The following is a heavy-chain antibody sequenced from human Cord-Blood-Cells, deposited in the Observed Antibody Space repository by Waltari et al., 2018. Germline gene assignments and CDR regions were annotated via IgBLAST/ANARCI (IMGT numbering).Heavy chain of an antibody. V-gene: IGHV3-48*02. D-gene: IGHD3-3*01. Sequence: EVQLVESGGGLVQPGGSLRLSCAASGFTFSSYSMNWVRQAPGKGLEWVSYISSSSSTIYYADSVKGRFTISGDNAKNSLYLQMNSLRDEDTAVYYCARSVTIFGVVTPFDYWGQGTLVTVSS. CDR1: GFTFSSYS. J-gene: IGHJ4*02. CDR3: ARSVTIFGVVTPFDY. CDR2: ISSSSSTI.